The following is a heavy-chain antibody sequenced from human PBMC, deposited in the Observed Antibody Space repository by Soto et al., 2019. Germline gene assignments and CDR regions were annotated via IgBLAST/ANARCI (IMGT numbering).Heavy chain of an antibody. Sequence: XGSLRLSCAASGFTFSSFALGWVRQAPGKGLEWVSAISGSGDGTDYADSVKGRFTISRDNSKNTLYLQMNSLRAEDTAVYYCAGPGYSSQDYWGQGALVTVSS. CDR3: AGPGYSSQDY. CDR1: GFTFSSFA. V-gene: IGHV3-23*01. CDR2: ISGSGDGT. J-gene: IGHJ4*02. D-gene: IGHD5-18*01.